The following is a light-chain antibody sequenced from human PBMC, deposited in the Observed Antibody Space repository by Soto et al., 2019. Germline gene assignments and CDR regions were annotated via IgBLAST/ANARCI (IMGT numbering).Light chain of an antibody. CDR1: EYINKR. CDR2: QXS. CDR3: HQRQSWTRT. Sequence: EIVLTQSPATLFSFQGDRVTLSXRASEYINKRLTWYQHRPGXAPSXXXSQXSIRAAGSPARFSASGTGTDFTLTISDVQPEDFSVYYCHQRQSWTRTFGQGTRLDIK. V-gene: IGKV3-11*01. J-gene: IGKJ5*01.